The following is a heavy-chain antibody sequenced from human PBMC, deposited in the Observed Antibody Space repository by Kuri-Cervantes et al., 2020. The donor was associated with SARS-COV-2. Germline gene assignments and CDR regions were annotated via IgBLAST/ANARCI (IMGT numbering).Heavy chain of an antibody. V-gene: IGHV4-59*11. D-gene: IGHD1-26*01. Sequence: ETLSLTCTVSGDSMRSHLWSWIRQPPGKGLEWIGYIDYSGSTKYNPSLKSRVTISLDTSMDQFSLKLSSVTAEDTAVYYCARGPGQWEPGDFWGQGTLVTVSS. CDR3: ARGPGQWEPGDF. J-gene: IGHJ4*02. CDR1: GDSMRSHL. CDR2: IDYSGST.